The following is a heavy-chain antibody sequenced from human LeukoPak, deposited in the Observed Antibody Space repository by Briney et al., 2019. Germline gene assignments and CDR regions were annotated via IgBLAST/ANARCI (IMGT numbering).Heavy chain of an antibody. CDR1: GYTFTSYY. D-gene: IGHD3-22*01. Sequence: ASVTVSCKASGYTFTSYYMHWVRQAPGQGLEWMGLINPSGGSTSYAQKFQGRVTMTRDTSTSTVYMELSSLRSEDTAVYYCVVVVITTSFDYWGQGTLVTVSS. CDR2: INPSGGST. V-gene: IGHV1-46*01. J-gene: IGHJ4*02. CDR3: VVVVITTSFDY.